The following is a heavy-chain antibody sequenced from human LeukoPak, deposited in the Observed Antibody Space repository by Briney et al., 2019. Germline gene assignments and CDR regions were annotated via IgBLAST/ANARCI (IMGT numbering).Heavy chain of an antibody. D-gene: IGHD2-21*02. CDR1: GFTVNNYE. CDR3: VGGRLLRSTNYFDY. J-gene: IGHJ4*02. V-gene: IGHV3-48*03. Sequence: PGGSLRLSCAASGFTVNNYEMHWVRQAPGEGLEWISYINEGATTINYADSVWGRFTISRDNAQNSVHLQMNSLRDEDTAVYYCVGGRLLRSTNYFDYWGQGALVTVSS. CDR2: INEGATTI.